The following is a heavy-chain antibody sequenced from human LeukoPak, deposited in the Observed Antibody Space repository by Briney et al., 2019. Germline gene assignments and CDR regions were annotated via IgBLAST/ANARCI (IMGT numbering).Heavy chain of an antibody. J-gene: IGHJ4*02. V-gene: IGHV1-18*01. CDR1: GYTFTSYG. D-gene: IGHD3-22*01. Sequence: ASVKVSCKASGYTFTSYGISWVRQAPGQGLEWMGWISAYNGNTNYAQKLQGRVTMTTDTSTSTAYMELRSLRSGDTAVYYCARELPDYYDSSGSDYWGQGTLVTVSS. CDR3: ARELPDYYDSSGSDY. CDR2: ISAYNGNT.